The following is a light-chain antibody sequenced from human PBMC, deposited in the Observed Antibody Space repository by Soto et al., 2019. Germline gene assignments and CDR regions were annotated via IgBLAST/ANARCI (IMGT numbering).Light chain of an antibody. CDR2: KAS. CDR1: QSISSW. J-gene: IGKJ1*01. V-gene: IGKV1-5*03. Sequence: IQMTQPTSSLSASVGDRVTITCRASQSISSWLAWYQRKPGKAPKLLIYKASTLKSGVPSRFSGSGSGTEFTLTISSFQPDDFATYYCQGYNIYAWRSGQGA. CDR3: QGYNIYAWR.